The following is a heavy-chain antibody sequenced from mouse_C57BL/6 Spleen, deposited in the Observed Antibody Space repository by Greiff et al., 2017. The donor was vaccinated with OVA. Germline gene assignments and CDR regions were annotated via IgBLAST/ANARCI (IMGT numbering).Heavy chain of an antibody. CDR3: ASGGPGRGFAY. CDR2: INPYNGGT. CDR1: GYTFTDYY. V-gene: IGHV1-19*01. Sequence: VQLQQSGPVLVKPGASVKMSCKASGYTFTDYYMNWVKQSHGKSLEWIGVINPYNGGTSYNQKFKGKATLTVDKSSSTAYMELNSLTSEDSAVYYCASGGPGRGFAYWGQGTLVTVSA. J-gene: IGHJ3*01.